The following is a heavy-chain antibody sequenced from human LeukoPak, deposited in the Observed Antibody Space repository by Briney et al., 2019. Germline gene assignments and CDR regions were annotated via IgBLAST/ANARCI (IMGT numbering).Heavy chain of an antibody. CDR3: ASPYGSGSYFDY. CDR1: GYSISTGYY. D-gene: IGHD3-10*01. Sequence: SETLSLTCTVSGYSISTGYYWDWIRQPPGKSVEWLVSFYHGGSTYYNPSLKSRVTISVDTSKNQFSLKLSSVTAADTAVYYCASPYGSGSYFDYWGQGTLVTVSS. CDR2: FYHGGST. V-gene: IGHV4-38-2*02. J-gene: IGHJ4*02.